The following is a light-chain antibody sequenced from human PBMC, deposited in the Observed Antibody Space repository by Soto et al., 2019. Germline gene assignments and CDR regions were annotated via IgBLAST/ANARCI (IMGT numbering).Light chain of an antibody. CDR3: NSYTSGSALYV. J-gene: IGLJ1*01. CDR2: GVS. Sequence: SALTQPASMSGSTGQSITISCPGTSSDVGGYSHVSWYQQHPGKAPKLMIYGVSNRPAGISNRFSGPKSGNTASLTISGLQAEDEADYYCNSYTSGSALYVFGTGTKVTVL. V-gene: IGLV2-14*01. CDR1: SSDVGGYSH.